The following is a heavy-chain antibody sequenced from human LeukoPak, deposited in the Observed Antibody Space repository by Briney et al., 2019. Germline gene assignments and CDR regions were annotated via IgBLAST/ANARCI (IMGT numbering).Heavy chain of an antibody. CDR1: GFTFSSYW. J-gene: IGHJ3*02. V-gene: IGHV3-74*01. CDR3: ARVGSTDSPHAFDI. D-gene: IGHD2-21*02. Sequence: GGSLRLSGAASGFTFSSYWMDWVRQAPGKGLVWVSGINSDGRMTRYAESVKGRFTISRDNAKNTLYLQMNSLRAEDTSVYYCARVGSTDSPHAFDIWGQGTMVTVSS. CDR2: INSDGRMT.